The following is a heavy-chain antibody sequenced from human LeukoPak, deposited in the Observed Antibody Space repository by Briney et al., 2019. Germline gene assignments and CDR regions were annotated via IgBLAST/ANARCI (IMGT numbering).Heavy chain of an antibody. J-gene: IGHJ5*02. D-gene: IGHD3-9*01. V-gene: IGHV3-30-3*01. CDR3: ARDGRYYDILTGSHNWFDP. CDR2: ISYDGSNK. CDR1: GFTFGSYA. Sequence: GGSLRLSCAASGFTFGSYAMHWVRQAPGKGLEWVAVISYDGSNKYYADSVKGRFTISRDNSKNTLYLQINSLRAEDTAVYYCARDGRYYDILTGSHNWFDPWGQGTLVTVSS.